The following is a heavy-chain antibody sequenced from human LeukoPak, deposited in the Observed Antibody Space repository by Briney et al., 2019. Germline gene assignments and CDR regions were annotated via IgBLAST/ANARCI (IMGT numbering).Heavy chain of an antibody. CDR1: GYTFTSYG. D-gene: IGHD6-13*01. Sequence: ASVKVSCKASGYTFTSYGISWVRQAPGQGLEWMGWINPNSGGTNYAQKFQGRVTMTRDTSISTAYMELSRLRSDDTAVYYCARVAAAHTGDWFDPWGQGTLVTVSS. V-gene: IGHV1-2*02. J-gene: IGHJ5*02. CDR2: INPNSGGT. CDR3: ARVAAAHTGDWFDP.